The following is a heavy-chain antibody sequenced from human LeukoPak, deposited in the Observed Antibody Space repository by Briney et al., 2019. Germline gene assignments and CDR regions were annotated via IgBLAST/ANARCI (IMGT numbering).Heavy chain of an antibody. CDR1: GGTFSSYA. CDR2: IIPILGIA. J-gene: IGHJ4*02. Sequence: SVKVSCKASGGTFSSYAISWVRQAPGQGLEWMGRIIPILGIANYAQKFQGRVTITADKSTSTAYMELSSLRSEDMAVYYCARDVGYCSGGSCYSGGYYFDYWGQGTLVTVSS. V-gene: IGHV1-69*04. D-gene: IGHD2-15*01. CDR3: ARDVGYCSGGSCYSGGYYFDY.